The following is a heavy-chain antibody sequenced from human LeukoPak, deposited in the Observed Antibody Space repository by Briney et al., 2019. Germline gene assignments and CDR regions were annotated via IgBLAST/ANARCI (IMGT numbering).Heavy chain of an antibody. V-gene: IGHV4-59*08. D-gene: IGHD2-15*01. J-gene: IGHJ4*02. CDR2: IYYSGST. CDR1: GGSINGYY. CDR3: ARRYCYGGSCYSAHDY. Sequence: SETLSLTCTVSGGSINGYYWTWIRQPPGEGLDGIGYIYYSGSTKYNPSLKSRVTISVDTSKNQFSLKLSSVTAADTAVYYCARRYCYGGSCYSAHDYWGQGTLVTVSS.